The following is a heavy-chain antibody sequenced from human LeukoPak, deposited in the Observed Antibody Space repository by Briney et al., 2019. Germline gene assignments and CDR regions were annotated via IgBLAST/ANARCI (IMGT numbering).Heavy chain of an antibody. CDR1: GFTFSSYA. CDR3: AKDRHYDILTGYYTGNAFDI. V-gene: IGHV3-23*01. Sequence: SGGSLRLSCAASGFTFSSYAMSWVRQAPGKGLEWVSAISGSGGSTYYADSVKGRFTISRDNSKNTLYLQMNSLRAEDTAVYYCAKDRHYDILTGYYTGNAFDIWGQGTMVTVSS. J-gene: IGHJ3*02. D-gene: IGHD3-9*01. CDR2: ISGSGGST.